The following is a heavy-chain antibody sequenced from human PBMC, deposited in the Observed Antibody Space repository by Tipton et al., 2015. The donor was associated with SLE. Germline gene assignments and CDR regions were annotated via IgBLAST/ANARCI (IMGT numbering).Heavy chain of an antibody. CDR1: GDSVGTSY. J-gene: IGHJ4*02. Sequence: TLSLTCTVSGDSVGTSYWNWIRQPAGKGLEWIGRLYGSGSPTHYNPSLEGRVTVSVDTSQNQVSLKLTSVTAADTAVYYCARIRPGHGDPFDFWGQGTLVTVSS. CDR2: LYGSGSP. D-gene: IGHD4-17*01. CDR3: ARIRPGHGDPFDF. V-gene: IGHV4-4*07.